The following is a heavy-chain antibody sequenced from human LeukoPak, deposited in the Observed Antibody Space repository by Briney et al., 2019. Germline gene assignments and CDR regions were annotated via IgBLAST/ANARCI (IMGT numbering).Heavy chain of an antibody. Sequence: GGSLRLSCTASGFTFGDYAMTWVRQAPGKGLEWVANIKQDGSEKYYVDSVKGRFTISRDNAKNSLYLQMNSLRAEDTAVYYCAREWSVAHFDYWGQGTLVTVSS. J-gene: IGHJ4*02. CDR3: AREWSVAHFDY. V-gene: IGHV3-7*01. CDR2: IKQDGSEK. CDR1: GFTFGDYA. D-gene: IGHD2-15*01.